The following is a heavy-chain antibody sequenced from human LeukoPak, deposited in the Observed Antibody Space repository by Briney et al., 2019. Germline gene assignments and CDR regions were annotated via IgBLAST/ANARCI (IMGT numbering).Heavy chain of an antibody. J-gene: IGHJ4*02. D-gene: IGHD1-1*01. CDR2: IYYSGST. CDR3: ARDTAQNQQLVRAY. CDR1: GGSISSYY. V-gene: IGHV4-59*01. Sequence: PSETLSLTCTVFGGSISSYYWSWIRQPPGKGLEWIGYIYYSGSTNYNPSLKSRVTISVDTSKNQFSLKLSSVTAADTAMYYCARDTAQNQQLVRAYWGQGTLVTVSS.